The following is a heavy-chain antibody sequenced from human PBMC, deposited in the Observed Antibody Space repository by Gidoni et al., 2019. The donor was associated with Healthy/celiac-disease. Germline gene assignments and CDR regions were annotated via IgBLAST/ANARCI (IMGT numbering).Heavy chain of an antibody. V-gene: IGHV3-23*01. CDR1: GFPFSSYA. CDR2: ISGSGGST. Sequence: EVQLLESGGGLVQPGGSLRLSGAASGFPFSSYAMIWVRPAPGKGLEWGSAISGSGGSTYYADSVKGRFTISRDNSKNTLYLQMNSLRAEDTAVYYCAKEGWGGYCSSTSCYHYPGGPHLDDYWGQGTLVTVSS. CDR3: AKEGWGGYCSSTSCYHYPGGPHLDDY. D-gene: IGHD2-2*03. J-gene: IGHJ4*02.